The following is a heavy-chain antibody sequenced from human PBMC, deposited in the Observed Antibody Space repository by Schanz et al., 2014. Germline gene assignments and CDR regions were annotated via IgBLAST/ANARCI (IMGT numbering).Heavy chain of an antibody. J-gene: IGHJ4*02. CDR2: TSYDGSQK. CDR1: GFTFSAFG. Sequence: HVQLVESGGGVVQPGGSLRLSCAASGFTFSAFGMHWVRQAPGKGLDWVAVTSYDGSQKYYTDSVKGRFTVSRDNAKNTLYLQMNSLRAEDTAVYYCVRDTDYHFDYWGQGTLVTVSS. D-gene: IGHD4-17*01. CDR3: VRDTDYHFDY. V-gene: IGHV3-30*19.